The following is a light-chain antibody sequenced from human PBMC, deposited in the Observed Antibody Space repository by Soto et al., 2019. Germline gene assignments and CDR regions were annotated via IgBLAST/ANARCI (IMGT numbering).Light chain of an antibody. Sequence: DIQMTQSPSTLSASIGDRVTITCRASQSISDWLAWYQQKPGKAPKVLIYKASSLESGVPSRFSGSGSGTEITLTISSLQPDDFGTYYCQQYTHYSRTFGQGTKVDIK. J-gene: IGKJ1*01. CDR3: QQYTHYSRT. CDR2: KAS. V-gene: IGKV1-5*03. CDR1: QSISDW.